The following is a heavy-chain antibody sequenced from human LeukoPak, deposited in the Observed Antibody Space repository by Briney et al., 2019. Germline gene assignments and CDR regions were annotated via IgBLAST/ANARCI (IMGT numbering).Heavy chain of an antibody. J-gene: IGHJ4*02. V-gene: IGHV4-59*01. D-gene: IGHD5-18*01. CDR2: IYYSGST. CDR3: ARRDVDTAMVG. Sequence: SETLSLTCTVSGGSISSYYWSWIRQPPGKGLEWIGYIYYSGSTNYHPSLKSRVTISVDTSKNQFSLKLSSVTAADTAVYYCARRDVDTAMVGGGQGTLVTVSS. CDR1: GGSISSYY.